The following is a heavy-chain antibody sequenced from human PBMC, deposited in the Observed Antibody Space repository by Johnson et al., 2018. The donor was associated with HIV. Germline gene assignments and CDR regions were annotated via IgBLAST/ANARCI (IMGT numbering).Heavy chain of an antibody. CDR1: GFTFSNYW. CDR2: LKEDGSEK. D-gene: IGHD3-3*01. V-gene: IGHV3-7*03. Sequence: VQLVESGGALGQPGDSLGLSCAVSGFTFSNYWMSWVRQAPGKGLEWVANLKEDGSEKPYVDSVKGRFTISRDNSKNTLYLQMNSLRAEDTAVYYCATSYLEWLFDDGHAFDIWGQGTMVTVSS. J-gene: IGHJ3*02. CDR3: ATSYLEWLFDDGHAFDI.